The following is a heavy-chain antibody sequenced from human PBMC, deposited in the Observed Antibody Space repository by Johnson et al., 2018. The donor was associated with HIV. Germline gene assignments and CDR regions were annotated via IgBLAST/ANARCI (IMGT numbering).Heavy chain of an antibody. CDR2: IFSVGGA. Sequence: VQLVESGGGLVQPGGSLRLSCAASGITVSSNYMSWVRQAPGQGLEWVSVIFSVGGAYYADSVKGRFILSRDNSKNTLYLQMNSLRAEDTAVYYCAREGAWEVRPGAFDIWGQGTMVTVSS. CDR1: GITVSSNY. J-gene: IGHJ3*02. D-gene: IGHD1-26*01. CDR3: AREGAWEVRPGAFDI. V-gene: IGHV3-66*01.